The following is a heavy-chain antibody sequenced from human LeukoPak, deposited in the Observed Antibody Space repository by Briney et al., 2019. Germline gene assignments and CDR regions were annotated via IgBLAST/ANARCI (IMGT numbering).Heavy chain of an antibody. Sequence: GGSLRLSCAASGFTFSSYSMNWVREAPGKGLEWVSYISSSSSTIYYADSVKGRFTISRDNAKNSLYLQMNSLRAEDTAVYYCARLSDSGSYVNSDYWGQGTLVTVSS. CDR3: ARLSDSGSYVNSDY. CDR1: GFTFSSYS. D-gene: IGHD1-26*01. J-gene: IGHJ4*02. CDR2: ISSSSSTI. V-gene: IGHV3-48*04.